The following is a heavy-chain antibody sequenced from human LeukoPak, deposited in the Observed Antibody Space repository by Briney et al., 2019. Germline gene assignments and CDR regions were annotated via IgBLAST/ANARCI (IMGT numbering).Heavy chain of an antibody. CDR2: IYPGDSAT. CDR1: GYSFTNYW. CDR3: ARQGTIVAGTLGTTFDY. V-gene: IGHV5-51*01. Sequence: LGESLKISCKASGYSFTNYWISCVRQLPGKGLEWMGIIYPGDSATKYNPSFQGQVTISADKSINTAYLQWSSLRASDTAMYYCARQGTIVAGTLGTTFDYWGQGTLLTVSS. D-gene: IGHD5-12*01. J-gene: IGHJ4*02.